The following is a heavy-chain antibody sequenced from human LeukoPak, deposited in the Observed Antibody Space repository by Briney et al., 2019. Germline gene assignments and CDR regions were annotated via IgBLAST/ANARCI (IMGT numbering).Heavy chain of an antibody. CDR2: IYPGDSDT. Sequence: GESLKISCKGSGYSFTSYWIGWVRQMSGKGLEWMGIIYPGDSDTRYSPSFQGQVTISADKSISTAYLQWSSLKASDTAMYYCASSSSSWYVPFDYWGQGTLVTVSS. V-gene: IGHV5-51*01. CDR3: ASSSSSWYVPFDY. CDR1: GYSFTSYW. D-gene: IGHD6-13*01. J-gene: IGHJ4*02.